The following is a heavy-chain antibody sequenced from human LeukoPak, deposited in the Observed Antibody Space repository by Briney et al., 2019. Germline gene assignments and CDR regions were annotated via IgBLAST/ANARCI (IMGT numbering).Heavy chain of an antibody. CDR3: AREERGYSGDY. Sequence: ASVKVSCKASGYTFTSYYMHWVRQAPGQGLEWMGIINPSGGSTSYAQKFQGRVTMTRDMSTSTVYMELRSLRSHDTAVYYCAREERGYSGDYWGQGTLVTVSS. D-gene: IGHD5-18*01. J-gene: IGHJ4*02. CDR2: INPSGGST. V-gene: IGHV1-46*01. CDR1: GYTFTSYY.